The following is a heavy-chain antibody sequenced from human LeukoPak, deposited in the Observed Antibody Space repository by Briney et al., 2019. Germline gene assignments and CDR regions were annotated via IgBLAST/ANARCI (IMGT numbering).Heavy chain of an antibody. D-gene: IGHD5-18*01. V-gene: IGHV4-59*11. Sequence: SETLPLTCTVSGGSISSHYWSWIRQPPGKGLEWVAYLFDSVNTKDNPSLQSRLTLSADTSKNQFSLRLSSVTAADTAVYYCATIKRGSIFGYFDFWGQGIKVTVSS. J-gene: IGHJ4*02. CDR1: GGSISSHY. CDR3: ATIKRGSIFGYFDF. CDR2: LFDSVNT.